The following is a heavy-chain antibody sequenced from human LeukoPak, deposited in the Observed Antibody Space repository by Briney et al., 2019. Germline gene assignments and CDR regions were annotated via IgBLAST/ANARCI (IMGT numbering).Heavy chain of an antibody. CDR2: IYCSGST. V-gene: IGHV4-59*08. Sequence: SGTLSLTCTVSGGTLSRYYWRWIRQPPGKGLEGIGYIYCSGSTNYNPALKSRVIITVDTSKNQYSLKLSSVTAEKTAVYYWARHRPRRGYGIIDYWGQGTLVTVSS. CDR1: GGTLSRYY. D-gene: IGHD5-12*01. CDR3: ARHRPRRGYGIIDY. J-gene: IGHJ4*02.